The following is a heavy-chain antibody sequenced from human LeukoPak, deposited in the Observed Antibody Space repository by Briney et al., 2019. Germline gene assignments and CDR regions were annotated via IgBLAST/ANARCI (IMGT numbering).Heavy chain of an antibody. CDR2: INHSGST. CDR1: GGSFSGYY. CDR3: ARASVDLWFGERYNWFDP. Sequence: PSETLSLTCAVYGGSFSGYYWSWIRQPPGKGLEWIGEINHSGSTKNDPSLKSRVTISVDTSKNQFSLKLSSVTAADTAVYYCARASVDLWFGERYNWFDPWGQGTLVTVSS. D-gene: IGHD3-10*01. J-gene: IGHJ5*02. V-gene: IGHV4-34*01.